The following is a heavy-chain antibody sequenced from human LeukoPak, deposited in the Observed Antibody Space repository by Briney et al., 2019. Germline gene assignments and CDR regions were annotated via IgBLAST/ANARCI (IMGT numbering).Heavy chain of an antibody. CDR3: AKELGSGWSSPFDY. J-gene: IGHJ4*02. CDR2: ISGSGGST. Sequence: PGGSLRLSCAASGFTFSSYAINWVRQAPGKGLEWVSAISGSGGSTDYAGSVKGRFTISRDNSQNTLYLQMNSLRAEDTAVYYCAKELGSGWSSPFDYWGQGTLVTVSS. CDR1: GFTFSSYA. D-gene: IGHD6-19*01. V-gene: IGHV3-23*01.